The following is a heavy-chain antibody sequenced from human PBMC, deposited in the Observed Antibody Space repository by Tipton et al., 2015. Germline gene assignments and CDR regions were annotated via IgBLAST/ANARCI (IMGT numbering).Heavy chain of an antibody. J-gene: IGHJ4*02. V-gene: IGHV3-7*01. CDR3: ARGYTDFDH. D-gene: IGHD5-24*01. CDR1: GFTFSSYS. Sequence: SLRLSCAASGFTFSSYSMSWVRQAPGKGLEWVANIKEDGSDKYYVDSVMGRFTISRDNAKNSLYLQMNSLRAEDTAVYYCARGYTDFDHWGQLTLVTVSS. CDR2: IKEDGSDK.